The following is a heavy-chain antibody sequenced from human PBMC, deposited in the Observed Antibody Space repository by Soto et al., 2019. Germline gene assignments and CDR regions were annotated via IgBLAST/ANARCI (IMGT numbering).Heavy chain of an antibody. J-gene: IGHJ4*01. CDR1: GFTFNNYG. V-gene: IGHV3-23*01. Sequence: GGSLRLSCVASGFTFNNYGMSWVRQAPGKGLEWVSGISGGGGDTYYADSVKGRFTISRDNFKYTVDLQMNSLRADDTAVYYCAKGTTTRTCIAEGCDYWGHGTLVTVSS. CDR2: ISGGGGDT. D-gene: IGHD4-4*01. CDR3: AKGTTTRTCIAEGCDY.